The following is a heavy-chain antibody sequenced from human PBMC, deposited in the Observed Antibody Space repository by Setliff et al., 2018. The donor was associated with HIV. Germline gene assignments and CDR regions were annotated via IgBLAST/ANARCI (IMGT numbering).Heavy chain of an antibody. J-gene: IGHJ6*02. CDR2: IIPIFGIA. V-gene: IGHV1-69*13. D-gene: IGHD3-22*01. Sequence: ASVKVSCKASGGTFSSYAISWVRQAPGQGLEWMGRIIPIFGIANYAQKFQGSVTITADESTSTAYMELSSLRFEDTAVYYCASDEVYYDTSGGGMDVWGQGTTVTVSS. CDR3: ASDEVYYDTSGGGMDV. CDR1: GGTFSSYA.